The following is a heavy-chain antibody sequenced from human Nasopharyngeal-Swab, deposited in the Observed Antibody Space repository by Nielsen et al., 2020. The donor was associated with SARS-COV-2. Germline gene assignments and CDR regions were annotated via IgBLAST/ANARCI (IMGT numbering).Heavy chain of an antibody. J-gene: IGHJ4*02. Sequence: ASVKVSCKASGYTFTSYYMHWVRQAPGQGLEWMGIINPSGGSTSYAQKFQGRVTMTRDTSTSTAYMELSRLRSDDTAVYYCARSGSYRKFDYWGQGTLVTVSS. CDR1: GYTFTSYY. V-gene: IGHV1-46*01. CDR3: ARSGSYRKFDY. CDR2: INPSGGST. D-gene: IGHD1-26*01.